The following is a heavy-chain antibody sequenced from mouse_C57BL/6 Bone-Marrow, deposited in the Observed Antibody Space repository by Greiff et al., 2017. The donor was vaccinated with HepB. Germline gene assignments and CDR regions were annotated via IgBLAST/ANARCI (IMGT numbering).Heavy chain of an antibody. Sequence: VQLQQPVAELVMPGASVKLSCKASGYTFTRYWMHWVMQRPGQGLEWIGEIDPSDSYTNYNQKFKGKSTLTVDKSSSTAYMQLSSLTSEGSAVYYCARGPWFAYWGQGTLVTVSA. V-gene: IGHV1-69*01. J-gene: IGHJ3*01. CDR1: GYTFTRYW. CDR3: ARGPWFAY. CDR2: IDPSDSYT.